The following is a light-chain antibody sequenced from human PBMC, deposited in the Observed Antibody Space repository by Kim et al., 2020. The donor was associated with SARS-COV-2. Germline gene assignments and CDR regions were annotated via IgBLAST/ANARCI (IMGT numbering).Light chain of an antibody. CDR1: QSISNY. CDR3: QQSYSIPYT. V-gene: IGKV1-39*01. J-gene: IGKJ2*01. Sequence: SASVGDRVTITCRESQSISNYLNWYQQNPGKAPKLLISGASSLQSGVPSSFSGSGSGTDFTLTIGSLQPEDSATYYCQQSYSIPYTFGQGTKLEI. CDR2: GAS.